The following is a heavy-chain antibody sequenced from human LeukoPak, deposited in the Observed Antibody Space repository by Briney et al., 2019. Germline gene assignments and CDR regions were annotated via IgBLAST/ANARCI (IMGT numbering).Heavy chain of an antibody. CDR1: GFTFSSYA. CDR2: ISGSGGST. D-gene: IGHD6-13*01. V-gene: IGHV3-23*01. Sequence: GSLRLSCAASGFTFSSYAMSWVRQAPGKGLEWVSAISGSGGSTYYADSVKGRFTISRDNSKRTLYLQMNSLRDEDTAVYYCAKDDSLVEQQHDYWGQGTLVTVCS. CDR3: AKDDSLVEQQHDY. J-gene: IGHJ4*02.